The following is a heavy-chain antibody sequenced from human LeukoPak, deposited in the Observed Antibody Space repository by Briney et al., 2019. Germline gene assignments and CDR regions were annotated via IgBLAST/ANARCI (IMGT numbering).Heavy chain of an antibody. J-gene: IGHJ4*02. CDR2: INPNSGGT. CDR3: ARVSTSGPSPRFDY. V-gene: IGHV1-2*02. D-gene: IGHD3-3*02. CDR1: GYTFTGYY. Sequence: GASVKVSCKASGYTFTGYYMHWVRQAPGQGLEWMGWINPNSGGTNYAQKFQGRVTMTRDTSISTAYMELSRLRSDDTAVYYCARVSTSGPSPRFDYWGQGTLVTVSS.